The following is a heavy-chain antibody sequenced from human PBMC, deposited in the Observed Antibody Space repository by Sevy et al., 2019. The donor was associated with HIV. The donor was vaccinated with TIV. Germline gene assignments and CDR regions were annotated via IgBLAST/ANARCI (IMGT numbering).Heavy chain of an antibody. CDR2: ISGSGGST. CDR3: AKDELTHYCDSSGYRGDAFDI. CDR1: GFTFSSYA. J-gene: IGHJ3*02. D-gene: IGHD3-22*01. Sequence: GGSLRLSCAASGFTFSSYAMSWVRQAPGKGLEWVSAISGSGGSTYYADSVKGRFTISRDNSKNTLYLQMNSLRAEDTAVYYCAKDELTHYCDSSGYRGDAFDIWGQGTMVTVSS. V-gene: IGHV3-23*01.